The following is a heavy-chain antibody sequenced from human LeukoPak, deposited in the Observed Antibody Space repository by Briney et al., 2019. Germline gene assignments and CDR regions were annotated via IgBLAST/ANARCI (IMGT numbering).Heavy chain of an antibody. J-gene: IGHJ4*02. CDR1: GFTFSSYR. CDR3: ARGMVITTALVDY. CDR2: ISSSSSTI. V-gene: IGHV3-48*01. D-gene: IGHD3-22*01. Sequence: GGSLRLSCAASGFTFSSYRMNWVRQAPGKGLEWVSYISSSSSTIYYADSVKGRFTISRDNAKNSLYLQMNSLRAEDTAVYYCARGMVITTALVDYWGQGTLVTVSS.